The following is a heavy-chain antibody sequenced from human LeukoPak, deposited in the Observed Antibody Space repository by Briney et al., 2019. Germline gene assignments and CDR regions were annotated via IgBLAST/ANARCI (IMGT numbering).Heavy chain of an antibody. V-gene: IGHV4-34*01. CDR3: AGVQWELPTYYYYGMDV. CDR1: GGSFSGYY. D-gene: IGHD1-26*01. Sequence: KSSETLSLTCAVYGGSFSGYYWSWIRQPPGKGLEWIGEINHSGSTNYNPSLKSRVTISVDTSKNQFSLKLSSVTAADTAVYYCAGVQWELPTYYYYGMDVWGQGTTVTVSS. CDR2: INHSGST. J-gene: IGHJ6*02.